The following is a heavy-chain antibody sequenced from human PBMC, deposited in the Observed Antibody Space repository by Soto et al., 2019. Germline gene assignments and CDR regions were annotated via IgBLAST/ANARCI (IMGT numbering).Heavy chain of an antibody. Sequence: GESLKISCKGSGYTFTTYWIGWVRQMPGKGLEWMGIIYPGDSGTRYSPSFQGQVTISADKSISTAYLQWSSLKASDTAMYYCARGGYGGNSKDTFYIWGPGTMVTVSS. CDR1: GYTFTTYW. D-gene: IGHD4-17*01. J-gene: IGHJ3*02. CDR2: IYPGDSGT. V-gene: IGHV5-51*01. CDR3: ARGGYGGNSKDTFYI.